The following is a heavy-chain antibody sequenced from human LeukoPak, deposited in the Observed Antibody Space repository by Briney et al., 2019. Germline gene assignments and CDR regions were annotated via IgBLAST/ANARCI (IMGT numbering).Heavy chain of an antibody. CDR2: ISAYNGNT. CDR3: ARISGSYEDPDFDY. D-gene: IGHD1-26*01. Sequence: ASVKVSCKASGYTFTSYGISWVRQAPGQGLEWMGWISAYNGNTNYAQKRQGRVTMTTDTSTSTAYMELRSLRSDDTAVYYCARISGSYEDPDFDYWGQGTLVTVSS. CDR1: GYTFTSYG. V-gene: IGHV1-18*01. J-gene: IGHJ4*02.